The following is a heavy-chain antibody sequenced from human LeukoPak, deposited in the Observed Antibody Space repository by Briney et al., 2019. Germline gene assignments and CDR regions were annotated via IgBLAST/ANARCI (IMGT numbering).Heavy chain of an antibody. D-gene: IGHD4-17*01. J-gene: IGHJ5*02. CDR1: GGSFSSYY. CDR2: IYYSGST. CDR3: ARVERYNGDYGWFDP. V-gene: IGHV4-59*01. Sequence: SETLSLTCAVYGGSFSSYYWSWIRQPPGKGLEWIGYIYYSGSTNYNPSLKSRVTISVDTSKNQFSLRLRSVTAADTAVYYCARVERYNGDYGWFDPWGQGTLVTVSS.